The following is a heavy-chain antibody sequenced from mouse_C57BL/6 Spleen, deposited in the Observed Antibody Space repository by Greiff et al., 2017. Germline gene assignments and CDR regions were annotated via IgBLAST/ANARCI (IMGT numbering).Heavy chain of an antibody. V-gene: IGHV5-12*01. Sequence: EVQLQQSGGGLVQPGGSLKLSCAASGFTFSDYYMYWVRQTPEKRLEWVAYISNGGGSTYYPDTVKGRFTISRDNAKNTLYLQMSRLKSEDTAMYYCARGGLLLRYFDVWGTGTTVTVSS. CDR1: GFTFSDYY. J-gene: IGHJ1*03. CDR2: ISNGGGST. D-gene: IGHD1-1*01. CDR3: ARGGLLLRYFDV.